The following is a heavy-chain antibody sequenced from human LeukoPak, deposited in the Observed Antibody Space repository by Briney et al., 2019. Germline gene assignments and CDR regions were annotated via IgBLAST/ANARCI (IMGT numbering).Heavy chain of an antibody. D-gene: IGHD4-17*01. Sequence: ASVKVSCKASGYTFTSYGISWVRQAPGQGLEWMGWISAYNGNTNYAQKLQGRVTMTTDTSTSTAYMELRSLRSDDTAVYYCARDVTTVTLDAFDVWGQGTMVTVSS. CDR2: ISAYNGNT. V-gene: IGHV1-18*01. J-gene: IGHJ3*01. CDR1: GYTFTSYG. CDR3: ARDVTTVTLDAFDV.